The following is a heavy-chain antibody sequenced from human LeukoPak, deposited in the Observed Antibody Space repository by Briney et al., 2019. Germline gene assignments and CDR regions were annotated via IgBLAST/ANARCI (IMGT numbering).Heavy chain of an antibody. CDR2: ISGSGGST. Sequence: GGSLRLSCAASGFTVSSNYMSWVRQAPGKGLEWVSAISGSGGSTYYADSVKGRFTISRDNSKNTLYLQMNSLRAEDTAVYYCTKDYVWGSYRYGFDYWGQGTLVTVSS. V-gene: IGHV3-23*01. D-gene: IGHD3-16*02. CDR3: TKDYVWGSYRYGFDY. CDR1: GFTVSSNY. J-gene: IGHJ4*02.